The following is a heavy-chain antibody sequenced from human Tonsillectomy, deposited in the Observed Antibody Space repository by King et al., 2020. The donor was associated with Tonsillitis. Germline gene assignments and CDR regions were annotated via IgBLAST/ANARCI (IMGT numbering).Heavy chain of an antibody. CDR3: ASFLTGEGY. CDR1: GYTFTGYY. Sequence: VQLVESGAEVKKPGASVKVSCKASGYTFTGYYMHWVRQAPGQGLEWMGCINPNSGGTNYAQKVQGRVTTTRDTSISTAYMELSRLRSDDTRVDYCASFLTGEGYWGQGTLVTVSS. J-gene: IGHJ4*02. V-gene: IGHV1-2*02. CDR2: INPNSGGT. D-gene: IGHD7-27*01.